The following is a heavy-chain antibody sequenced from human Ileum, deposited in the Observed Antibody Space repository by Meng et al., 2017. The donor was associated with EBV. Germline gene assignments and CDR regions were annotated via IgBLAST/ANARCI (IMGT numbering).Heavy chain of an antibody. CDR2: IDSGSTTI. V-gene: IGHV3-11*01. Sequence: VQLVESGGGVVKPGGSLRLSCVASGFTLGDYYMGWTRQAPGKGLEWISYIDSGSTTINYADSVKGRFTISRDNAMNTLYLEMNYLRADDTAVYYCARENYGSDYWGQGTLVTVSS. CDR1: GFTLGDYY. J-gene: IGHJ4*02. D-gene: IGHD4-17*01. CDR3: ARENYGSDY.